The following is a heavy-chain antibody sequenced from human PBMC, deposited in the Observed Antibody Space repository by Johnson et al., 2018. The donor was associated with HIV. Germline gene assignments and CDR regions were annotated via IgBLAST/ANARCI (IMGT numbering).Heavy chain of an antibody. CDR2: ISGSGSAR. CDR1: RLIFSDYF. J-gene: IGHJ3*01. V-gene: IGHV3-11*04. D-gene: IGHD2-15*01. CDR3: ARDQGVRRVVVFDDAFDV. Sequence: QVQLVESGGGLVKPGGSLRLSCAASRLIFSDYFMSWIRQAPGKGLEWVASISGSGSARYYADSVKGRFTISRDNARTSIYLQMNSLRAEDTAVYYCARDQGVRRVVVFDDAFDVWGQGTMVTVSS.